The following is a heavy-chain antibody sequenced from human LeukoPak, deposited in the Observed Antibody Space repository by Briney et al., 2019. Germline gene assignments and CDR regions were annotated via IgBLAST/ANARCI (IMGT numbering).Heavy chain of an antibody. CDR3: ARDRWGTGSDY. D-gene: IGHD7-27*01. J-gene: IGHJ4*02. CDR2: IYYSGST. CDR1: GGSISCYY. V-gene: IGHV4-59*01. Sequence: PSETLSLTCTVSGGSISCYYWSWIRQPPGKGLEWIGYIYYSGSTNYNPSLKSRVTISVDTSKNQFSLKLSSVTAADTAVYYCARDRWGTGSDYWGQGTLVTVSS.